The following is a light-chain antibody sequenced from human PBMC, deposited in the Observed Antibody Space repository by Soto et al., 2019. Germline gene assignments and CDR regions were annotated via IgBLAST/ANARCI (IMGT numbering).Light chain of an antibody. CDR3: QQYGSSGT. CDR1: QGVSSY. Sequence: IVLTQSPATLSLSPGERATLSCRASQGVSSYLAWSQRQPGQAPRRLLYDASNRATGLPARLSGSGPGTDFTITISSLEPEDSAVYYCQQYGSSGTFGQGTKVDI. V-gene: IGKV3D-11*01. CDR2: DAS. J-gene: IGKJ1*01.